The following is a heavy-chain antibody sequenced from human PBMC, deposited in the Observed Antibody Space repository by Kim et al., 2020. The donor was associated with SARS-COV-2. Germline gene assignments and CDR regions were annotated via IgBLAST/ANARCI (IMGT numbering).Heavy chain of an antibody. D-gene: IGHD3-10*01. J-gene: IGHJ4*02. CDR3: AKETGHLSPFDY. V-gene: IGHV3-9*01. CDR2: ISWNSGSI. Sequence: GGSLRLSCAASGFTFDDYAMHWVRQAPGKGLEWVSGISWNSGSIGYADSVKGRFTISRDNAKNSLYLQMNSLRAEDTALYYCAKETGHLSPFDYWGQGT. CDR1: GFTFDDYA.